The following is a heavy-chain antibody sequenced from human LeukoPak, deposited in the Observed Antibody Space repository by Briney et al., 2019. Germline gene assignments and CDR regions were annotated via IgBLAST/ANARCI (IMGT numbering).Heavy chain of an antibody. J-gene: IGHJ4*02. Sequence: GGSLRLSCAASGFDFITYSMNWVRQAPGKGLEWISYISISSSTIYYADSVKGRFTVSRDNAKTSLYLQMNSLRAEDTAVYYCARGDSGSRGFDSWGQGTLVTVSS. V-gene: IGHV3-48*01. CDR1: GFDFITYS. CDR2: ISISSSTI. CDR3: ARGDSGSRGFDS. D-gene: IGHD3-10*01.